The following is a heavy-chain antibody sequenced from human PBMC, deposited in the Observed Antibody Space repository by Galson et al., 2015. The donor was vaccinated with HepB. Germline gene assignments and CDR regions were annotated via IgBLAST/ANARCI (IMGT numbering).Heavy chain of an antibody. J-gene: IGHJ4*02. D-gene: IGHD5-18*01. V-gene: IGHV3-64D*06. Sequence: SLRLSCAASGFTFSTYSMHWVRQAPGKGPEYLSSIGTGEHSRYYADSVKGRFTISRDNSKNTVYLQLNSLRLEDTAVYYCVRGYSFFLFDYWGQGTLVTVSS. CDR1: GFTFSTYS. CDR2: IGTGEHSR. CDR3: VRGYSFFLFDY.